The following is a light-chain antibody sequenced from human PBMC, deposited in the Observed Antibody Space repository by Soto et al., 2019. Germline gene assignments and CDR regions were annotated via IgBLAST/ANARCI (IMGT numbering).Light chain of an antibody. CDR2: LGS. CDR3: MQALQTPLT. J-gene: IGKJ5*01. Sequence: IVMTQSPLSLPVIPGEPASISCWSSQSLLDSNGNNHLNWYLQKPGQSPQVLIYLGSNRASGVPDRFSGSGSRTAVTLTINRVEPEDLGVYYCMQALQTPLTFGQGTRLEIK. V-gene: IGKV2-28*01. CDR1: QSLLDSNGNNH.